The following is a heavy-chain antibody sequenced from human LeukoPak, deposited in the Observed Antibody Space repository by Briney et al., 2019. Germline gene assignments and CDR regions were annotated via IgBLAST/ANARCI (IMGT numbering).Heavy chain of an antibody. V-gene: IGHV4-59*01. Sequence: SETLSLTFSVSGDSISRFYWSWVRQPPGKGLEWIGYTGDNNYNPSLKSRVTISVDASKSQFSLKLTSVTAADTAMYYCARVNIAVAGDASDIWGRGTMVTVSS. D-gene: IGHD6-19*01. CDR3: ARVNIAVAGDASDI. CDR1: GDSISRFY. CDR2: YTGDN. J-gene: IGHJ3*02.